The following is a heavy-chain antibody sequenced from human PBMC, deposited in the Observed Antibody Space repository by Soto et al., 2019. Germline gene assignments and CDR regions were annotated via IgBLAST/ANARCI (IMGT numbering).Heavy chain of an antibody. V-gene: IGHV4-59*01. J-gene: IGHJ5*02. CDR3: ARASTKRRRYWFDP. CDR2: IYYSGST. Sequence: PSDTLSLTCTVSGGSISSYYWSWIRQPPGKGLEWIGYIYYSGSTNYNPSLKSRVAISVDTSKNQFSLQLISVTAADTAVYYCARASTKRRRYWFDPWGQGTLVTFSS. D-gene: IGHD5-12*01. CDR1: GGSISSYY.